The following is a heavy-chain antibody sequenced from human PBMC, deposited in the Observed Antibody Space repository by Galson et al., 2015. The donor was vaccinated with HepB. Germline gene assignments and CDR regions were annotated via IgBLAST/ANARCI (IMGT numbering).Heavy chain of an antibody. CDR2: INSDGSST. D-gene: IGHD2-2*01. V-gene: IGHV3-74*01. J-gene: IGHJ4*02. CDR3: ARDSLYCSSTSCYVGRIDY. Sequence: SLRLSCAASGFTFSSYWMHWVRQAPGKGLVWVSRINSDGSSTSYADSVKGRFTISRDNAKNTLYLQMNSLRAEDTAVYYCARDSLYCSSTSCYVGRIDYWGQGTLVTVSS. CDR1: GFTFSSYW.